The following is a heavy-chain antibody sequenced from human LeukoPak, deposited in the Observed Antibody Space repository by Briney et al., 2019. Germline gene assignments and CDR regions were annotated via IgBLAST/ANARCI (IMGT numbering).Heavy chain of an antibody. V-gene: IGHV3-21*01. J-gene: IGHJ3*02. CDR1: GFTFSSYS. Sequence: GGSLRLSCAASGFTFSSYSMNWVRQAPGKGLEWVSSISSSSSYIYYADSVKGRFTISRDNAKNSLYLQMNSLRAEDTAAYYCARDLIAVAGRDAFDIWGQGTMVTVSS. D-gene: IGHD6-19*01. CDR3: ARDLIAVAGRDAFDI. CDR2: ISSSSSYI.